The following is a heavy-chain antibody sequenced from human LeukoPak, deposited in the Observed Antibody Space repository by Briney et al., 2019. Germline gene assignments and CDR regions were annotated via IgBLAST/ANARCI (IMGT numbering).Heavy chain of an antibody. CDR2: IRQDDSEK. CDR3: ARGRRGDIVTRRRYYYYGMDV. CDR1: GFTFSDYW. V-gene: IGHV3-7*01. J-gene: IGHJ6*02. Sequence: PGGSLRLSCSASGFTFSDYWMMWVRQAPGKGLEWVGNIRQDDSEKNYVDSVKGRFTISRDNAKFSLYLQMNSLRAGDTAVYYCARGRRGDIVTRRRYYYYGMDVWGQGTTVTVSS. D-gene: IGHD5-12*01.